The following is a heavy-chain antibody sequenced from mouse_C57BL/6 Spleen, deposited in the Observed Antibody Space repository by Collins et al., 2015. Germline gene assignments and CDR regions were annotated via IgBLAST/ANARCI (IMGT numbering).Heavy chain of an antibody. CDR2: ISSGGST. CDR1: GFTFSSYA. CDR3: ARDCDGNAMDY. D-gene: IGHD2-3*01. V-gene: IGHV5-6-5*01. Sequence: EVKLVESGGGLVKPGGSLKLSCAASGFTFSSYAMSWVRQTPEKRLEWVASISSGGSTYYPDSVKGRFTISRDNARNILYLQMSSLRSEDTAMYYCARDCDGNAMDYWGQGTSVTVSS. J-gene: IGHJ4*01.